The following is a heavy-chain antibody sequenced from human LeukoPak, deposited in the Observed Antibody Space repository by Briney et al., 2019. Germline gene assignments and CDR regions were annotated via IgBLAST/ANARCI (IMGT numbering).Heavy chain of an antibody. CDR2: INPNSGGT. V-gene: IGHV1-2*02. J-gene: IGHJ5*02. D-gene: IGHD2-2*01. CDR1: GYTFTGYY. Sequence: ASVKVSFKASGYTFTGYYMHWVRQAPGQGLEWMGWINPNSGGTNYAQKFQGRVTMTRDTSISTAYMELSRLRSDDTAVYYCARPYCSSTSCYGWFDPWGQGTLVTVSS. CDR3: ARPYCSSTSCYGWFDP.